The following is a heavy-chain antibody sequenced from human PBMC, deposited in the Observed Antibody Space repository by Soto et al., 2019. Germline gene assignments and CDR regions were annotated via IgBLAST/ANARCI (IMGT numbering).Heavy chain of an antibody. CDR1: GFSFDDFA. J-gene: IGHJ5*02. CDR3: ARDVWSRASGPPDS. V-gene: IGHV3-9*01. Sequence: EVQLVESGGGLIQPGMSLRLSCAASGFSFDDFAMHWVRQVPGKGLEWITGISWNSGTIGYADSVKGRFTISGDNAENSLYLQMNSLRAEDTVFYYCARDVWSRASGPPDSWGQGTLVTVSS. CDR2: ISWNSGTI. D-gene: IGHD3-10*01.